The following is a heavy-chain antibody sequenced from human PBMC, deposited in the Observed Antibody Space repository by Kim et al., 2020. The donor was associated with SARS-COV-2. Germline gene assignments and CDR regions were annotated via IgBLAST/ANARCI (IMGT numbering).Heavy chain of an antibody. CDR3: AKTGQFDS. V-gene: IGHV3-23*01. J-gene: IGHJ4*02. Sequence: GGSLRLSCAVSGFTLSTSAMSWVRQAPGEGLEWVSSIVSGGATLYADSVKGRFTISRGNSMNTLYLQMDSLRVDDTAFYYCAKTGQFDSWGQGTLVTVSS. CDR1: GFTLSTSA. D-gene: IGHD1-1*01. CDR2: IVSGGAT.